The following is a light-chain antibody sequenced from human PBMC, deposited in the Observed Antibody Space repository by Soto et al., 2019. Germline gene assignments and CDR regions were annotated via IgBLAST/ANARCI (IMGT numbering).Light chain of an antibody. Sequence: IQMTQSPSTLSASIGDRVTITCRASQSINNRLAWYQQMPGKAPTLLIYDASTLERGVPSRFSGTGSGTEFTLSIDSLQPDDFATYYCQQYHTSSITFGQGTRLENK. V-gene: IGKV1-5*01. J-gene: IGKJ5*01. CDR3: QQYHTSSIT. CDR2: DAS. CDR1: QSINNR.